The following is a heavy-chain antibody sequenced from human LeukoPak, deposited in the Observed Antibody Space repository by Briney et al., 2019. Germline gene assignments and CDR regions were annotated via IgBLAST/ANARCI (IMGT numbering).Heavy chain of an antibody. CDR1: GGTFSSYA. Sequence: GSSVKVSCKASGGTFSSYAIGWVRQAPGQGLEWMGGIIPIFGTANYAQKFQGRVTITADESTSTAYMELSSLRSEDTAVYYCARTYYYESSGYEGSYYFDYWGQGALVTASS. D-gene: IGHD3-22*01. CDR2: IIPIFGTA. J-gene: IGHJ4*02. CDR3: ARTYYYESSGYEGSYYFDY. V-gene: IGHV1-69*01.